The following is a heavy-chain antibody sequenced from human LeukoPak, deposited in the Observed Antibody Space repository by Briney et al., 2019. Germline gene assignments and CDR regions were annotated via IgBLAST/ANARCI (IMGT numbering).Heavy chain of an antibody. J-gene: IGHJ4*02. D-gene: IGHD3-10*01. V-gene: IGHV3-30*02. CDR2: IRYDGSNK. Sequence: GGSLRLSCAASGFTFSSYGMHWVRQAPGKGLEWVAFIRYDGSNKYYADSVKGRFTISRDNSKNTLYLQMNSLRAEDTAVYYCAKSPGVRGVIIYYFDYWGQGTLVTVSS. CDR3: AKSPGVRGVIIYYFDY. CDR1: GFTFSSYG.